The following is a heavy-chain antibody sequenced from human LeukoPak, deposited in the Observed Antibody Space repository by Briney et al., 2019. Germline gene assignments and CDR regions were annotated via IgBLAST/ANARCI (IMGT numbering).Heavy chain of an antibody. D-gene: IGHD1-26*01. CDR2: INHSGST. CDR1: GGSFSGYY. Sequence: SETLSLTCAVYGGSFSGYYGSWIRQPPGKGLEWIGEINHSGSTNYNPSLKSRVTISVDTSKNQFSLKLSSVTAADTAVYYCAGGKRIVGAIDDAFDIWGQGTMVTVSS. J-gene: IGHJ3*02. CDR3: AGGKRIVGAIDDAFDI. V-gene: IGHV4-34*01.